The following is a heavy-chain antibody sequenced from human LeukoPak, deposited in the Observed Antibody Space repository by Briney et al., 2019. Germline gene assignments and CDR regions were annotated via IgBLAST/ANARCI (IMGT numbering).Heavy chain of an antibody. J-gene: IGHJ4*02. CDR3: ARGGRETVDTARE. D-gene: IGHD5-18*01. CDR2: ISAYNGNT. V-gene: IGHV1-18*01. CDR1: GYTFTSYG. Sequence: ASVKVSCEASGYTFTSYGISWVRQAPGQGLEWMGWISAYNGNTNYAQTLQGRVTMTTDTSTSTAYMERRSLRSDDAAVYYCARGGRETVDTAREWGQGTLVTVSS.